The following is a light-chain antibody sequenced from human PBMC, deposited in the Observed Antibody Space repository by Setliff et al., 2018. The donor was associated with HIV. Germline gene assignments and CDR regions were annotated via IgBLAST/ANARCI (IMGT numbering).Light chain of an antibody. Sequence: QSVLTQPASVSGSPGQSITISCTGTSSDVGSYNYVSWYQQHPGKAPKLMIYDVTKRPSGVSHRFSGSKSGVTASLTISGLQAEDEADYYCCSYAGSSTEGYVFGTGTKVTVL. J-gene: IGLJ1*01. V-gene: IGLV2-23*02. CDR3: CSYAGSSTEGYV. CDR1: SSDVGSYNY. CDR2: DVT.